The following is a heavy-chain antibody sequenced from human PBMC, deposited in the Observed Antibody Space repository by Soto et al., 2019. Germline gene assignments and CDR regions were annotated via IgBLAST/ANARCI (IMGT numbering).Heavy chain of an antibody. CDR1: GFSLSTSGMC. CDR3: ARSYYDILTGSPPQDYFDY. Sequence: SGPTLVNPTQTLTLTCTFSGFSLSTSGMCVSWIRQPPGEALEWLALIDWDDDKYYSTSLKTRLTISKDTSKNQVVLTMTNMDPVDTATYYCARSYYDILTGSPPQDYFDYWGQGTLVTVSS. V-gene: IGHV2-70*01. CDR2: IDWDDDK. J-gene: IGHJ4*02. D-gene: IGHD3-9*01.